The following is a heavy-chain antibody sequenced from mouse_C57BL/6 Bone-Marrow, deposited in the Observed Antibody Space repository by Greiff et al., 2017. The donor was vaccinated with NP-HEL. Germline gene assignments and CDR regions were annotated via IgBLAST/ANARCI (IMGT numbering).Heavy chain of an antibody. V-gene: IGHV14-1*01. D-gene: IGHD1-1*02. J-gene: IGHJ2*01. CDR2: IDPEDGDT. CDR3: TTVLWSLFDY. CDR1: GFNIKDYS. Sequence: LKQSGAELVRPGASVKLSCTASGFNIKDYSMHWVKQRPEQGLEWIGRIDPEDGDTEYAPKFQGKATMTADTSSNTAYLQLSSLTSEDTAVYYCTTVLWSLFDYWGQGTTLTVSS.